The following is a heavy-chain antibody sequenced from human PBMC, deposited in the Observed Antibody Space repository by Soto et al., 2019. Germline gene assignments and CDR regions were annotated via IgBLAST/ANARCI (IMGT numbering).Heavy chain of an antibody. J-gene: IGHJ4*02. CDR2: IYYSGST. D-gene: IGHD6-13*01. CDR1: GGSVSTGTYY. CDR3: ARVSSSWPYYFDY. Sequence: TSETLSLTCTVSGGSVSTGTYYWSWIRQPPGKGLEWIGSIYYSGSTNYNPSLKSRVTISVDTSKNQFSLKLSSVTAADTAVYYCARVSSSWPYYFDYWGQGTLVTVSS. V-gene: IGHV4-61*01.